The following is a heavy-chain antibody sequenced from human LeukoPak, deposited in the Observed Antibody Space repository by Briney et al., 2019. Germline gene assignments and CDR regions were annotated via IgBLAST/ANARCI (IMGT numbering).Heavy chain of an antibody. CDR1: GGTFSSYA. V-gene: IGHV1-69*05. CDR2: IIPIFGTA. J-gene: IGHJ6*03. CDR3: ARDRTRATSYYYYYMDV. D-gene: IGHD1-26*01. Sequence: ASVKVSCKASGGTFSSYAISWVRQAPGQGLEWMGGIIPIFGTANYAQKFQGRVTITTDESTSTAYMELSSLRSEDTAVYYCARDRTRATSYYYYYMDVWGKGTTVTVSS.